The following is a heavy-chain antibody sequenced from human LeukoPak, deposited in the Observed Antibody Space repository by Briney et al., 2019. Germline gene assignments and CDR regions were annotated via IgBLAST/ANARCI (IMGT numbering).Heavy chain of an antibody. CDR1: GFTFSDYY. D-gene: IGHD3-10*01. J-gene: IGHJ4*02. CDR3: AKESYYYGSGSYFDY. V-gene: IGHV4-34*01. CDR2: INHSGST. Sequence: GSLRLSCAASGFTFSDYYMSWIRQPPGKGLEWIGEINHSGSTNYNPSLKSRVTISVDTSKNQFSLKLSSVTAADTAVYYCAKESYYYGSGSYFDYWGQGTLVTVSS.